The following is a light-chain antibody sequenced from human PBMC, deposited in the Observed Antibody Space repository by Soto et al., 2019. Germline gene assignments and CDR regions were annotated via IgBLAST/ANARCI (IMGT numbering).Light chain of an antibody. Sequence: DIKMTQSPTSLSASVGDRVTITCRASQDIRNFVAWYQQKPGKAPKLLIYAASTLQLVVPSRFSGSGSGTDFTLTINSLQPEDVATYSCQKYSSVPVFGPGTKVEIK. J-gene: IGKJ3*01. CDR3: QKYSSVPV. CDR1: QDIRNF. V-gene: IGKV1-27*01. CDR2: AAS.